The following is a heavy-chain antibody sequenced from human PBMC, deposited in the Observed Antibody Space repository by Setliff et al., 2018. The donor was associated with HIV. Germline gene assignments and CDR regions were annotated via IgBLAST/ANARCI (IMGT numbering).Heavy chain of an antibody. J-gene: IGHJ4*02. CDR2: INPSGGDT. D-gene: IGHD3-10*01. Sequence: ASVKVSCKASGYTFTSYYMHWVRQAPRHGLEWMGIINPSGGDTEYAQKFQDRVTMTTDTSTSTVYMELSSLRSEDTAMYYCAKVMSITMVRGALGNWGQGTLVTVSS. CDR3: AKVMSITMVRGALGN. CDR1: GYTFTSYY. V-gene: IGHV1-46*01.